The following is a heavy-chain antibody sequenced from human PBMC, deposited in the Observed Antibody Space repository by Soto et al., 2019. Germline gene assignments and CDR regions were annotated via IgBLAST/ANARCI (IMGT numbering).Heavy chain of an antibody. J-gene: IGHJ4*02. CDR3: ASYSGYDSHFDY. Sequence: GASVKVSCKASGFTFTSSAMQWVRQARGQRLEWIGWIVVGSGNTNYAQKFQDRVTITTDMSTSTAYMELSSLRSEDTAVYYCASYSGYDSHFDYWGQGTLVTVSS. V-gene: IGHV1-58*02. CDR2: IVVGSGNT. CDR1: GFTFTSSA. D-gene: IGHD5-12*01.